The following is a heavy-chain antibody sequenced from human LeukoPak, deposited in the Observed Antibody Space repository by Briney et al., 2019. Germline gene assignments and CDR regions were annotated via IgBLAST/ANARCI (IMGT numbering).Heavy chain of an antibody. CDR1: GGSFSGYY. CDR2: INHSGST. Sequence: WETLSLTCAVYGGSFSGYYWSWIRQPPGKGLEWIGEINHSGSTNYNPSLKSRVTISVDTSKNQFSLKLSSVTAADTAVYYCARGHIPRYYYYMDVWGKGTTVTVSS. CDR3: ARGHIPRYYYYMDV. J-gene: IGHJ6*03. V-gene: IGHV4-34*01.